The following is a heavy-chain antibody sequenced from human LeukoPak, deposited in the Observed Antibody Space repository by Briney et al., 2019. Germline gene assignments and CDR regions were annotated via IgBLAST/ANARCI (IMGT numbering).Heavy chain of an antibody. D-gene: IGHD1-14*01. J-gene: IGHJ4*02. CDR3: ARDDGFRSLDY. V-gene: IGHV3-7*04. Sequence: GGSLRLSCAASGFPFSSYWMTWVRQAPGKGLEWVANIKQDGSEKYYVDSVKGRFIISRDNAKNSLYLQMNSLRAEDTAVYYCARDDGFRSLDYWGQGTLVTVSS. CDR2: IKQDGSEK. CDR1: GFPFSSYW.